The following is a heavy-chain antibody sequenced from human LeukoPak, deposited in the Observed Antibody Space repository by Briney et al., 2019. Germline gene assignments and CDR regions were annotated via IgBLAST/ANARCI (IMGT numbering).Heavy chain of an antibody. V-gene: IGHV4-59*08. CDR3: ARHDRSKSGYATNLDY. CDR2: IYYSGST. CDR1: GGSISSYY. Sequence: SETLSLTCTVSGGSISSYYWSWIRRPPGKGLEWIGYIYYSGSTNYNPSLKSRVIISVDMSKSQSSLKLSSVTAADTAVYYCARHDRSKSGYATNLDYWGQGTLVTVAS. J-gene: IGHJ4*02. D-gene: IGHD5-12*01.